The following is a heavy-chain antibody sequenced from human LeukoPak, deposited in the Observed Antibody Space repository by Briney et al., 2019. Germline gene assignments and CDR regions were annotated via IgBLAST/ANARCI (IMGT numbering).Heavy chain of an antibody. V-gene: IGHV3-20*04. CDR1: GFTFNDYG. Sequence: GGSLRLSCAASGFTFNDYGMSWVRHAPGKGLEWVSPINGNGGTTNYADSVKGRFTISRDSAKKSLHLQMNSLRAEDTALYYCARNNFGPGATAFDIWGQGTMVTVSS. D-gene: IGHD3-10*02. CDR2: INGNGGTT. CDR3: ARNNFGPGATAFDI. J-gene: IGHJ3*02.